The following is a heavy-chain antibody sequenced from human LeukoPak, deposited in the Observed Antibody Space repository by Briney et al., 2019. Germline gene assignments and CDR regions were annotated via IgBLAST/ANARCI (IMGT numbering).Heavy chain of an antibody. J-gene: IGHJ5*02. CDR2: ISRSSNYI. V-gene: IGHV3-11*06. D-gene: IGHD3-10*01. CDR3: ARESGYHGSGFDP. Sequence: PGGSLRLSCAASGFTFSDYYMSWIRQAPGKGLEWVSSISRSSNYIYYADSVKGRFTISRDNAKNSLYLQMNSLRAEDTAVYYCARESGYHGSGFDPWGQGTLVTVSS. CDR1: GFTFSDYY.